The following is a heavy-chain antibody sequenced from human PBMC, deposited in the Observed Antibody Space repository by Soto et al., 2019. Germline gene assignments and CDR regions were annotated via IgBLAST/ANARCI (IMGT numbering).Heavy chain of an antibody. CDR1: GFTFSSYS. J-gene: IGHJ6*02. CDR2: ISSSSSYI. V-gene: IGHV3-21*01. Sequence: EVKLLESGGGLVQPGGSLRLSCAASGFTFSSYSMNWVRQAPGKGLEWVSSISSSSSYIYYADSVKGRFTISRDNAKNSLYLQMNSLRAEDTAVYYCARQKVTGYYYYGMDVWGQGTTVTVSS. CDR3: ARQKVTGYYYYGMDV.